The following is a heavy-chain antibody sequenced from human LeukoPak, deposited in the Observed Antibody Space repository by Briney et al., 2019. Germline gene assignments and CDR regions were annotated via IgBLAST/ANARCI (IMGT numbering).Heavy chain of an antibody. Sequence: GGSLRLSCAASGFTFSNYWMHWVRQAPGKGLEWVSRVKSDGSITTYADSVKGRFTISRDNAKNSLYLQMNSLRAEDTAVYYCARDYIVVVPAAIQRGYYYGMDVWGQGTTVTVSS. CDR1: GFTFSNYW. D-gene: IGHD2-2*02. J-gene: IGHJ6*02. V-gene: IGHV3-74*03. CDR3: ARDYIVVVPAAIQRGYYYGMDV. CDR2: VKSDGSIT.